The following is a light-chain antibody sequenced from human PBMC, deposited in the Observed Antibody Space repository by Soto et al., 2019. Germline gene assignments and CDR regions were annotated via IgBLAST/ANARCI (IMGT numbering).Light chain of an antibody. CDR1: SSDVGAYDY. J-gene: IGLJ2*01. CDR2: EAN. CDR3: SSFAGSHTDVV. V-gene: IGLV2-8*01. Sequence: QSALTQPPSASGSPGQSVTISCTGTSSDVGAYDYVSWYQQHPEKAPKLMIYEANKRPSGVPNRFSGSKSGNTASLTVSGLQADDEADYYCSSFAGSHTDVVFGGGTKLTVL.